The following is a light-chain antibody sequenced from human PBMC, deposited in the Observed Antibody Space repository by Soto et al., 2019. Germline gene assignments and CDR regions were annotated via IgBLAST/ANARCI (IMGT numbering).Light chain of an antibody. CDR1: QSVSSSF. CDR3: QQYGISGT. J-gene: IGKJ1*01. CDR2: GAS. V-gene: IGKV3-20*01. Sequence: ESLLRQSPGNLTFSPGERATLSCRASQSVSSSFLAWYQQKPGQAPRLLIYGASNRATGIPDRFSGSGSGTDFTLTISRLEPEDFAVYYCQQYGISGTFGQGTKVDIK.